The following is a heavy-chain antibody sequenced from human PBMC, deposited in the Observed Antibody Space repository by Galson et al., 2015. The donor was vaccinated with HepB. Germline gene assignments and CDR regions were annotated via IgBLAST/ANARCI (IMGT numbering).Heavy chain of an antibody. CDR3: ARHRLRKRYGGNMGDFDY. V-gene: IGHV4-39*01. CDR2: IYYSGST. CDR1: GGSISCSSYY. D-gene: IGHD4-23*01. Sequence: ETLSLTCTVSGGSISCSSYYWGWIRQPPGKGLEWIGSIYYSGSTYYNPSLKSRVTISVDTSKNQFSLKLSSVTAADTAVYYCARHRLRKRYGGNMGDFDYWGQGTLVTVSS. J-gene: IGHJ4*02.